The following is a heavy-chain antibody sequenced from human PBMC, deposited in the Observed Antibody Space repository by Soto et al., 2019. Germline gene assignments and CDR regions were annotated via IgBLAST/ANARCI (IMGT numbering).Heavy chain of an antibody. V-gene: IGHV1-18*01. J-gene: IGHJ4*02. CDR2: ISAYNGNT. CDR1: GSTFTSYG. CDR3: ARNRGIGYSSGWYVPDFDY. Sequence: ASVKVSCKASGSTFTSYGISWVRQAPGQGLEWMGWISAYNGNTNYAQKLQDRVTMTTDTSTSTAYMELRSLRSDDTAVYYCARNRGIGYSSGWYVPDFDYWGQGTLVTVSS. D-gene: IGHD6-19*01.